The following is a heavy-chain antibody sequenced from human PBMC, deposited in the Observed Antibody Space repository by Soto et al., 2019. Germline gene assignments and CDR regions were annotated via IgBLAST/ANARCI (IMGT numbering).Heavy chain of an antibody. CDR2: ISSSGSFI. CDR1: GFTFRTYG. Sequence: GGSLRLSCAASGFTFRTYGMNWVRRAPGGGLEWVASISSSGSFIYYADSVKGRFTISRDDAEKSLYLQMNGLRAEDTALYYCAREPEGIAAALDYWGRGTLVTVSS. J-gene: IGHJ4*02. CDR3: AREPEGIAAALDY. D-gene: IGHD6-13*01. V-gene: IGHV3-21*01.